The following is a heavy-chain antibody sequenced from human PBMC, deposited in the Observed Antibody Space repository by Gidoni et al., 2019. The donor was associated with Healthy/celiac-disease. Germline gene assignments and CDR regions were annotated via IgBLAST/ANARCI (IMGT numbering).Heavy chain of an antibody. D-gene: IGHD4-4*01. V-gene: IGHV4-34*01. J-gene: IGHJ4*02. Sequence: QVQLQQWGAGLLKPSETLSLTCAVYGGSFSGYYWSLIRQPPGKGLEWIGEINHSGSTNYNPSLKSRVTISVDTSKNQFSLKLSSVTAADTAVYYCARGVSKPTTQPLYYFDYWGQGTLVTVSS. CDR2: INHSGST. CDR3: ARGVSKPTTQPLYYFDY. CDR1: GGSFSGYY.